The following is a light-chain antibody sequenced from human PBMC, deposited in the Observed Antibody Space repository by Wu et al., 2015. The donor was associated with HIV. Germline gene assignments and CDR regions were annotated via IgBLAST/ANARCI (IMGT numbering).Light chain of an antibody. CDR1: QXVASF. V-gene: IGKV3-11*01. CDR3: QQRRYWPLYT. CDR2: DAS. J-gene: IGKJ2*01. Sequence: XSCRASQXVASFLAWYQQKPGQAPRLLIYDASNRATGIPARFSGSGSGTDFTLTISSLEPEDFAVYYCQQRRYWPLYTFGQGTKLEIK.